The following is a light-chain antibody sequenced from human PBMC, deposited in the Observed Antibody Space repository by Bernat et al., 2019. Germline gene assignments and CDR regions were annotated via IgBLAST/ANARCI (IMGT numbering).Light chain of an antibody. CDR1: QSVSGSY. CDR2: GAS. CDR3: QQYGSSPPT. V-gene: IGKV3-20*01. Sequence: EIVLTQSPGTLSLSPGERVTLSCRASQSVSGSYLAWYQQKPGQAPRLLIYGASSRTTGIPDRFSGSGSGTEYTLTISRLEPEDFAVYYCQQYGSSPPTFGQGTKVEIK. J-gene: IGKJ1*01.